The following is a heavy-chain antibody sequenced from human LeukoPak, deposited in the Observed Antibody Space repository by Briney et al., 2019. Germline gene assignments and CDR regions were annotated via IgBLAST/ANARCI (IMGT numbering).Heavy chain of an antibody. CDR3: AKGFLAVAGLYNWFDP. CDR2: ISYDGSNK. Sequence: PGGSLRLSCAASGFTFSSYGMPWVRQAPGKGLEWVAVISYDGSNKYYADSVKGRFTISRDNSKNTLYLQMNSLRAEDTAVYYCAKGFLAVAGLYNWFDPWGQGTLVTVSS. V-gene: IGHV3-30*18. CDR1: GFTFSSYG. J-gene: IGHJ5*02. D-gene: IGHD6-19*01.